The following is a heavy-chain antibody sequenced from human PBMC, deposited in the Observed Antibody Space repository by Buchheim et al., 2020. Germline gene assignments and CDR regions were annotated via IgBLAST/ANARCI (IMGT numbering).Heavy chain of an antibody. CDR1: GFTFSSYA. V-gene: IGHV3-23*04. CDR3: AKDYSSGWYRYYYYGMDV. J-gene: IGHJ6*02. Sequence: EVQLVESGGGLVQPGGSLRLSCAASGFTFSSYAMSWVRQAPGKGLEWVSAISGSGGSTYYADSVKGRFTISRDTSKHTLYLQMNSLRAEDTAVYYCAKDYSSGWYRYYYYGMDVWGQGTT. CDR2: ISGSGGST. D-gene: IGHD6-19*01.